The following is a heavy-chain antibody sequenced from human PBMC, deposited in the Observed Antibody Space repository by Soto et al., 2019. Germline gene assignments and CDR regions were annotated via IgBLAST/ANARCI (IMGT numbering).Heavy chain of an antibody. CDR3: ARDLWVEPELYYYGMDV. D-gene: IGHD1-1*01. CDR2: IFYSGTT. Sequence: SETLSLTCTVSGDSISSADYYWSWIRQTPGKGLEWIGRIFYSGTTYYNPSLKSRLTISVDTSKNHFSLRLTSVTAADTAVYYCARDLWVEPELYYYGMDVWGQGTTVTVSS. CDR1: GDSISSADYY. J-gene: IGHJ6*02. V-gene: IGHV4-30-4*01.